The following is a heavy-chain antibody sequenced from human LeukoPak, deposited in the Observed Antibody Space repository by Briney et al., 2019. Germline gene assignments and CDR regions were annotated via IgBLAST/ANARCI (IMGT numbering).Heavy chain of an antibody. J-gene: IGHJ5*02. Sequence: GASLQISCKGSGCSFTSYWIGWVRRMRGKRLEWMGIIYPGDSDTRYSPSFQGQVAISADKSISTAYLQWSSLKASDTAMYYCARQSITIFGVPRGWFDPWGQGTLVTVSS. CDR1: GCSFTSYW. V-gene: IGHV5-51*01. CDR3: ARQSITIFGVPRGWFDP. CDR2: IYPGDSDT. D-gene: IGHD3-3*01.